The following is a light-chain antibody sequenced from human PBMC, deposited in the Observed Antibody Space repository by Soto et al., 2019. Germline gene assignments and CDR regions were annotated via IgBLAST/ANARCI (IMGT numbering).Light chain of an antibody. CDR2: GAS. CDR1: QSVSSSY. Sequence: EIVLTQSPGTLSLSPGERATLSCRASQSVSSSYLAWYQQKPGQAPRLLIYGASSRATGIPDTFSGSGSGTDFTLTISRLEPEEFAVYYCQQYGTSPWTFGQGTNIDIK. J-gene: IGKJ1*01. CDR3: QQYGTSPWT. V-gene: IGKV3-20*01.